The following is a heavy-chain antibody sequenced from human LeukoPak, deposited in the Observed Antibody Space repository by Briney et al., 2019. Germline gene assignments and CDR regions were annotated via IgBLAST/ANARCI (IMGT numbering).Heavy chain of an antibody. Sequence: QSGPGLVKPSPTLSLTCTISGDSVSSNSAAWNWIRQSPSRGLEWLGTTYYRSKWYTDYALSVKSRITINPDTSKNQFSLQLNSVTPEDTAVYYCARGYGYYFDYWGQGTPVTVSP. CDR3: ARGYGYYFDY. J-gene: IGHJ4*02. V-gene: IGHV6-1*01. CDR2: TYYRSKWYT. D-gene: IGHD5-18*01. CDR1: GDSVSSNSAA.